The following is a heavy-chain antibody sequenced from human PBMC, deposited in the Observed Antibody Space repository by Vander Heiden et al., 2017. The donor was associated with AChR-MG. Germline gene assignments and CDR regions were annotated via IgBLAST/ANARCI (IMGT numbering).Heavy chain of an antibody. CDR3: ARDGEIGIVVVPAAIRYYYYMDV. D-gene: IGHD2-2*01. J-gene: IGHJ6*03. V-gene: IGHV7-4-1*02. CDR2: INTNTGNP. Sequence: QVQLVQSGSELKKPGASVKVSCKASGYTFTSYAMNWVRQAPGQGLEGMGWINTNTGNPTYAQGFTGRFVFSLDTSVSTAYLQISSLKAEDTAVYYCARDGEIGIVVVPAAIRYYYYMDVWGKGTTVTVSS. CDR1: GYTFTSYA.